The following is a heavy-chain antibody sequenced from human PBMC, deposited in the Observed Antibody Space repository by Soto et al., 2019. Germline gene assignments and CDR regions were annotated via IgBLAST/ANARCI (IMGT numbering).Heavy chain of an antibody. V-gene: IGHV3-21*01. J-gene: IGHJ6*02. CDR2: ISSSSSYI. CDR1: GFTFSSYS. Sequence: GGSLRLSCAASGFTFSSYSMNWVRQAPGKGLEWVSSISSSSSYIYYADSVKGRYTISRDNAKNSLYLQMNSLRVEDTAVYYCARVAGINYYYYGMDVWGQGTTVTVSS. D-gene: IGHD2-15*01. CDR3: ARVAGINYYYYGMDV.